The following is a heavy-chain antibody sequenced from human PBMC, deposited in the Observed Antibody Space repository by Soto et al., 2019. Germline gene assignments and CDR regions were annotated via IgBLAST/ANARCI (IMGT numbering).Heavy chain of an antibody. V-gene: IGHV3-53*01. CDR2: IYSGGST. J-gene: IGHJ4*02. Sequence: GSLRLSCAASGFTVSSKYMSWVRQAPGKGLEWVSVIYSGGSTNYADSVKGRFTISRDNSRNTLYLQMYSLRAEDTAVYYCARLKEDGYSLYFDYWGQGTLVTVSS. CDR3: ARLKEDGYSLYFDY. D-gene: IGHD5-18*01. CDR1: GFTVSSKY.